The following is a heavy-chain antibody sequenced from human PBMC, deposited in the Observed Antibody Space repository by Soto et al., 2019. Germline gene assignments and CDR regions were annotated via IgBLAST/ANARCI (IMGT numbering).Heavy chain of an antibody. J-gene: IGHJ5*02. CDR2: ISYDGSNK. Sequence: GGSLRLSCAASGFTFSSYAMHWVRQAPGKGLEWVAVISYDGSNKYYADSVKGRFTISRDNSKNTLYLKMNSLRAEDTAVYYCARAVAASIRRFDPWGQGTLVTVSS. V-gene: IGHV3-30-3*01. D-gene: IGHD1-26*01. CDR1: GFTFSSYA. CDR3: ARAVAASIRRFDP.